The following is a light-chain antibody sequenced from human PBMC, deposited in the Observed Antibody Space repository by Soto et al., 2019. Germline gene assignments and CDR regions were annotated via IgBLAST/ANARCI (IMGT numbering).Light chain of an antibody. CDR2: DAS. J-gene: IGKJ1*01. V-gene: IGKV1-5*01. Sequence: DIQMTQSPSTLSASVGDRVTITCRASQSLSTWLAWYQQKPGRAPTLLIYDASSLESGVPSRFSGSGSGTEFTLTISSLQPDDFATYYCQQYSSYWTFGQGTKVDIK. CDR1: QSLSTW. CDR3: QQYSSYWT.